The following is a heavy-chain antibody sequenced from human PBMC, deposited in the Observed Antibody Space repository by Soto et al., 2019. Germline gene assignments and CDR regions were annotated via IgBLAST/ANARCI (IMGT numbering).Heavy chain of an antibody. CDR2: ISSGGDYI. Sequence: EVQVVESGGGLVKPGGSLRLSCAASGFAFSPYGMNWVRQAPGKGLEWVSSISSGGDYIFYADSVKGRFTISRDNAKKSLYLQMNSLRAEDAAVYYCARVGGSCSTASCFAYFDSWGQGTLVTVSS. CDR1: GFAFSPYG. J-gene: IGHJ4*02. D-gene: IGHD2-2*01. CDR3: ARVGGSCSTASCFAYFDS. V-gene: IGHV3-21*01.